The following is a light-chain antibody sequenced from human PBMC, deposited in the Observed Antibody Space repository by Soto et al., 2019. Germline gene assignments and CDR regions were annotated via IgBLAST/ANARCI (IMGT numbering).Light chain of an antibody. CDR2: AAS. CDR1: QGIRND. Sequence: DIQMTQSPSSLSASVGDRVTITCRASQGIRNDLSWYQRKPGKAPKRLIYAASTLQRGAPSRFSGSGSGTEFTLTISSLQPEDFATYYCLQHNSYPRTFGQGTEVEIK. J-gene: IGKJ1*01. CDR3: LQHNSYPRT. V-gene: IGKV1-17*01.